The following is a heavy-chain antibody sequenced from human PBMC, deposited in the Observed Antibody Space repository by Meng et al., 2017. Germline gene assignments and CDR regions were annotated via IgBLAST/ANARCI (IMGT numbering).Heavy chain of an antibody. CDR2: IIPIFGTA. CDR3: VRDDYSNYLPFDY. J-gene: IGHJ4*02. Sequence: QGQLVQSGAEGKKPGSSVKVSCKASGGTFSSYAISWVRQAPGQGLEWMGGIIPIFGTANYAQKFQGRVTITADESTSTAYMELSSLRSEDTAVYYCVRDDYSNYLPFDYWGQGTLVTVSS. V-gene: IGHV1-69*01. CDR1: GGTFSSYA. D-gene: IGHD4-11*01.